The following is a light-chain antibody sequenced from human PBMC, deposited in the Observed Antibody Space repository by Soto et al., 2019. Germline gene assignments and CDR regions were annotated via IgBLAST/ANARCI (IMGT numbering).Light chain of an antibody. CDR3: AAWDDSLKGYG. J-gene: IGLJ1*01. CDR2: SNN. V-gene: IGLV1-44*01. Sequence: QPVLTQPPSASGTPGQRVTISCSGSSSNIGSNTVAWYQQLPGTAPKVLIYSNNQRPSGVPDRFSGSKSGTSASLAISGLQSEDEADYYCAAWDDSLKGYGFGTGTKLTVL. CDR1: SSNIGSNT.